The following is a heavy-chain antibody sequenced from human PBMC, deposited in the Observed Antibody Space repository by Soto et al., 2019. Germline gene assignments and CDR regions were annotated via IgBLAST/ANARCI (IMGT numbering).Heavy chain of an antibody. J-gene: IGHJ6*02. V-gene: IGHV4-59*01. CDR3: AIAGTRSSTSCYTGYNYYYYCMDV. D-gene: IGHD2-2*02. CDR2: IYYSGST. CDR1: GGSISSYY. Sequence: SETLSLTCTVSGGSISSYYWSWIRQPPGKGLEWIGYIYYSGSTNYNPSLKSRVTISVDTSKNQFSLKLSSVTAADTAVYYCAIAGTRSSTSCYTGYNYYYYCMDVWGQGTTVTVSS.